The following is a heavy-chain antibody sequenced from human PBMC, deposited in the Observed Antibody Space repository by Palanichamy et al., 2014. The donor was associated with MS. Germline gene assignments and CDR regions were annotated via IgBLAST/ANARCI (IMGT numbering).Heavy chain of an antibody. D-gene: IGHD3-10*01. CDR2: ISYDGNKK. J-gene: IGHJ4*02. CDR1: GFIFSSYG. Sequence: VQLMESGGGVVQPGKSLRLSCAASGFIFSSYGMHWVRQAPGKGLEWVAVISYDGNKKYCEDSVKGRFTISRDNSKNTLDLQMDSLRVEDTAVYYCVSGGSGNPFDYWGQGTLVIVSS. CDR3: VSGGSGNPFDY. V-gene: IGHV3-30*03.